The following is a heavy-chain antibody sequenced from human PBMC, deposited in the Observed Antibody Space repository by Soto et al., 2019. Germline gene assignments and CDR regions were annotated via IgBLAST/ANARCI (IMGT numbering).Heavy chain of an antibody. Sequence: PGESLKISCKGSGYSFSSDWIGWVRQMPGKGLEWLGIIYPGDSDTRYSPSFQGQVTIAADKSINTAYLQWRSLKASDTAMYFCARFYSSGLYYFDFWGQGTLVTVSS. CDR2: IYPGDSDT. V-gene: IGHV5-51*01. J-gene: IGHJ4*02. D-gene: IGHD6-19*01. CDR1: GYSFSSDW. CDR3: ARFYSSGLYYFDF.